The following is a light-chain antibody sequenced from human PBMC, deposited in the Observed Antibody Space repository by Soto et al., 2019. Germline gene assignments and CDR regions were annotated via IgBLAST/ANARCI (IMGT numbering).Light chain of an antibody. Sequence: QSVLTQPPSASGTPGQRVTISCSGSISNLGSNFIYWYQQLPGAAPKLLISRNNERPSGVPDRFSGSKSGTSASLAISGLRSEDEADYHCAAWDDSLSAVVFGGGNKLTVL. CDR2: RNN. V-gene: IGLV1-47*01. CDR3: AAWDDSLSAVV. CDR1: ISNLGSNF. J-gene: IGLJ3*02.